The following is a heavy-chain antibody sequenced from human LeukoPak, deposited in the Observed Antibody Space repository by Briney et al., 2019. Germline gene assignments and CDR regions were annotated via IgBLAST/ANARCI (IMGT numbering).Heavy chain of an antibody. V-gene: IGHV3-11*01. CDR1: QFAFSDYY. Sequence: GGSLRLSCAASQFAFSDYYMTWVRQAPGKGLEWVSYIGWSGTTISYADSVKGRITISRDNSKNTLYLQMNSLRAEDTAVYYCAKATVGSNSPDYWGQGTLVTVSS. CDR2: IGWSGTTI. J-gene: IGHJ4*02. CDR3: AKATVGSNSPDY. D-gene: IGHD6-13*01.